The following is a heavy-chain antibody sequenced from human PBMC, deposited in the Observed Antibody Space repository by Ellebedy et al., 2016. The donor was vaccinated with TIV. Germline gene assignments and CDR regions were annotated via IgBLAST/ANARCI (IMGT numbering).Heavy chain of an antibody. D-gene: IGHD6-13*01. Sequence: AASVKVSCKASGYTFTGYYMHWMRQAPGQGLEWMGWINPSSGGTDYAQKFQGCVTMTKDTSISTAYMELSRLRSDDTAVYYCARGAAAGKRWFDPWGQGTLVTVSS. CDR3: ARGAAAGKRWFDP. V-gene: IGHV1-2*04. CDR2: INPSSGGT. J-gene: IGHJ5*02. CDR1: GYTFTGYY.